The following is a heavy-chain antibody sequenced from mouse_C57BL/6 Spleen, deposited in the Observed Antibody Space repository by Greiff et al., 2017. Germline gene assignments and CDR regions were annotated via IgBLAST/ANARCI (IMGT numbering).Heavy chain of an antibody. V-gene: IGHV1-64*01. CDR3: ARDEIVGYYVYYAMDY. CDR2: IHPNSGST. Sequence: QVQLKQPGAELVKPGASVKLSCKASGYTFTSYWMHWVKQRPGQGLEWIGMIHPNSGSTNYNEKFKSKATLTVDKSSSTAYMQLSSLTSEDSAVYYCARDEIVGYYVYYAMDYWGQGTSVTVSS. D-gene: IGHD1-1*01. J-gene: IGHJ4*01. CDR1: GYTFTSYW.